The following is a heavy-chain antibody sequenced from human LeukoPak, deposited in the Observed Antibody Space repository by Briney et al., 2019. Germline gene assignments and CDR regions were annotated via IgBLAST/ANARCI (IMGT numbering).Heavy chain of an antibody. V-gene: IGHV4-59*01. CDR3: ARVSSSWYLDY. Sequence: SETLSLTCTVSGGSISSNCWTWIRQPPGKGLEWIGYIHYTGSTNYNPSLKSRVTISVDTSKNQFSLKLSSVTAADTAVYYCARVSSSWYLDYWGQGTLVTVSS. CDR1: GGSISSNC. J-gene: IGHJ4*02. CDR2: IHYTGST. D-gene: IGHD6-13*01.